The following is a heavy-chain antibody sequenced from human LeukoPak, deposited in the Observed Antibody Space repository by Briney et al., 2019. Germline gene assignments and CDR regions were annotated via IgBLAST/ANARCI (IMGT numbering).Heavy chain of an antibody. CDR1: GYTLTELS. Sequence: ASVKVSCKVSGYTLTELSMHWVRQAPGKGLEWMGGFGPEDGETIYAQKFQGRVTMTEDTSTDTAYMELSSLRSEDTAVYYCARFLPQKWELPGNWFDPWGQGTLVTVSS. J-gene: IGHJ5*02. CDR3: ARFLPQKWELPGNWFDP. V-gene: IGHV1-24*01. CDR2: FGPEDGET. D-gene: IGHD1-26*01.